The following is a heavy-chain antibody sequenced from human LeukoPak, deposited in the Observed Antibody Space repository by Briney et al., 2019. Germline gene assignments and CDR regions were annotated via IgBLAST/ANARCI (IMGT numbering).Heavy chain of an antibody. Sequence: QPGGSLRLSCAASGFTFSSYGMHWVRQAPGKGLEWVAFIRYDGSNKYYADSVKGRFTISRDNSKNTLYLQMNSLRAEDTAVYYCAKGGIGRSPGLNWNYSDYWGQGTLVTVSS. D-gene: IGHD1-1*01. CDR3: AKGGIGRSPGLNWNYSDY. CDR1: GFTFSSYG. V-gene: IGHV3-30*02. J-gene: IGHJ4*02. CDR2: IRYDGSNK.